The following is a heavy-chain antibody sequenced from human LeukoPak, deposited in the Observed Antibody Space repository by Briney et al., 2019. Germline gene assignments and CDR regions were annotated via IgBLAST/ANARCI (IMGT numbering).Heavy chain of an antibody. D-gene: IGHD6-19*01. V-gene: IGHV5-51*01. J-gene: IGHJ4*02. Sequence: GESLKISFRGSGYIFNYWIGWVRQMPGKGLEWMGIIHPGDSETRYSPSFEGHVTLSADKSISTAYLQWTSLKASDTAMYYCASLPRGSGFDYWGQGTLVTVSS. CDR1: GYIFNYW. CDR3: ASLPRGSGFDY. CDR2: IHPGDSET.